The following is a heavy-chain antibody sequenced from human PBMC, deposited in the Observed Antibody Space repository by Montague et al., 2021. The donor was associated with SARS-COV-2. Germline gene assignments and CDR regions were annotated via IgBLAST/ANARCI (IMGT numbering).Heavy chain of an antibody. J-gene: IGHJ4*02. V-gene: IGHV4-34*01. CDR2: MNHRGTY. CDR3: SRGRQDVNMIVVVMTGGEYYFDY. D-gene: IGHD3-22*01. Sequence: SETLSLTCAVYGGSFSDYYWSWIRQPPGKGQEWIGGMNHRGTYKNNPSLKSRVSISLDTSKTQFSLYLSSVTVADTAVYYCSRGRQDVNMIVVVMTGGEYYFDYWGQGTLVTVSA. CDR1: GGSFSDYY.